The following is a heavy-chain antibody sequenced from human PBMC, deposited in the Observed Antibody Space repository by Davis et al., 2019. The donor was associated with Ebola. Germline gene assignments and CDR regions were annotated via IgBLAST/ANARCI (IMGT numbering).Heavy chain of an antibody. Sequence: AASVKVSCKASGYTFTSYGISWVRQAPGQGLEWMGGIIPIFGTTNYAQKFQGRVTITADESTSTAYMELSSLRSEDTAVYYCARGDHGDYYYYGMDVWGQGTTVTVSS. V-gene: IGHV1-69*13. CDR3: ARGDHGDYYYYGMDV. CDR1: GYTFTSYG. D-gene: IGHD4-17*01. J-gene: IGHJ6*02. CDR2: IIPIFGTT.